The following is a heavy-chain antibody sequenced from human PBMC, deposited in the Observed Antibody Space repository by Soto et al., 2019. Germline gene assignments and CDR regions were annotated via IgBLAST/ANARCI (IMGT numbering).Heavy chain of an antibody. J-gene: IGHJ4*02. V-gene: IGHV1-18*01. CDR1: GYTFTSYI. CDR3: ARASPPFYY. Sequence: QVHLVQPGAEVKKPGAAVEVSCKTSGYTFTSYIIIWVRQDLGQGLEWMGWISAYNGNTNYSQKLQGRVTMTTDTSPSTAYMELRSLRSDDTAVYYCARASPPFYYWGQGTLVPLSS. CDR2: ISAYNGNT.